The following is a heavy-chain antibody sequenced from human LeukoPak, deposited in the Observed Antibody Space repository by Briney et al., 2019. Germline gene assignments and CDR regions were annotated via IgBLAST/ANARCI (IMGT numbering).Heavy chain of an antibody. Sequence: ASVKVSCKASGYTFTSYGFTWVRQAPGQGLEWMGWISTYNGNTDYAQKLQGRVTMTTDTSTSTAYMELRSLRSDDTAVYYCARTYGDYDGSYWYFDLWGRGTLVTVSS. J-gene: IGHJ2*01. CDR3: ARTYGDYDGSYWYFDL. CDR2: ISTYNGNT. CDR1: GYTFTSYG. D-gene: IGHD4-17*01. V-gene: IGHV1-18*01.